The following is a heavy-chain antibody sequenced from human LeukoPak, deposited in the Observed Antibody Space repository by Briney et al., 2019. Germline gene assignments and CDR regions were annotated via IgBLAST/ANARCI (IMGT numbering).Heavy chain of an antibody. Sequence: ASVKVSCKAAGYSFTKYYMHWVRQAPGQGLEWMGWVNPNSGGTNYAQKFQGRVTMTRDTSISTAYMELSGLRSDDTAVYYCARRYCSSTSCYWFHPWGQGTLVTVSS. CDR2: VNPNSGGT. CDR3: ARRYCSSTSCYWFHP. V-gene: IGHV1-2*02. J-gene: IGHJ5*02. CDR1: GYSFTKYY. D-gene: IGHD2-2*01.